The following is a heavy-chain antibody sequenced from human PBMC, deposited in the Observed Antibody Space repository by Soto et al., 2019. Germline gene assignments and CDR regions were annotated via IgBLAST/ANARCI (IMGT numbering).Heavy chain of an antibody. CDR2: ISWNSGSI. D-gene: IGHD4-4*01. CDR3: AKDSDSNYEFDY. Sequence: DVQLVESGGGLVQPGRSLRLSCAASGFTFDDYAMHWVRQAPGKGLEWVSGISWNSGSIGYADSVKGRFTISRDNAKNSLYLQMNSLRAEDTALYYCAKDSDSNYEFDYWGQGTLVTVSS. V-gene: IGHV3-9*01. CDR1: GFTFDDYA. J-gene: IGHJ4*02.